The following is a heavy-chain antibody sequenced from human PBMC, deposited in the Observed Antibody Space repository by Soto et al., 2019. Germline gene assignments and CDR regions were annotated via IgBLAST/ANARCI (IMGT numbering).Heavy chain of an antibody. J-gene: IGHJ4*02. CDR2: FDPEDGET. Sequence: QVQLVQSGAEVKKPGASVKVSCKVSGYTLTELSMHGVRQAPGKGHEWMGGFDPEDGETIYAQKCQGRVTMTEDTSPDTAYMELRSLGSEDTAVYDCATDRTSIWPPHYFDYWGKGPLVTASS. D-gene: IGHD6-13*01. CDR3: ATDRTSIWPPHYFDY. CDR1: GYTLTELS. V-gene: IGHV1-24*01.